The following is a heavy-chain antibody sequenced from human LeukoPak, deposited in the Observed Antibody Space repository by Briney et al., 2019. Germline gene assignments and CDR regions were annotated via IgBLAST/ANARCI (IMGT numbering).Heavy chain of an antibody. D-gene: IGHD3-22*01. J-gene: IGHJ6*03. CDR1: GYTFTIYY. V-gene: IGHV1-46*01. CDR3: ARDRGVDYYDSSGYYYYYYMDV. Sequence: ASVKVSFKSSGYTFTIYYMHWVRQAPGQGLEWMGIINPSGGSTSYAQKFQGRGTMTRDTSTSTVYMELSSLRSEDTAVYYCARDRGVDYYDSSGYYYYYYMDVWGKGTTVTVSS. CDR2: INPSGGST.